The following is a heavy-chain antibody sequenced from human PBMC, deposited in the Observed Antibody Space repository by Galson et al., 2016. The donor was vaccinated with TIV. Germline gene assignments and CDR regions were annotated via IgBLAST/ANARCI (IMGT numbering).Heavy chain of an antibody. J-gene: IGHJ6*02. CDR2: INPLFPTT. CDR1: GGTFSSNV. CDR3: NRDRGGLQDPGVWHHYGLDV. Sequence: SVKVSCKASGGTFSSNVFNWVRPAPGQGLEWMGVINPLFPTTNYAQRFQGRVTITADESTSTAYMELSGLRSGDTAVYYCNRDRGGLQDPGVWHHYGLDVWGQGTTVAVSS. D-gene: IGHD5-24*01. V-gene: IGHV1-69*13.